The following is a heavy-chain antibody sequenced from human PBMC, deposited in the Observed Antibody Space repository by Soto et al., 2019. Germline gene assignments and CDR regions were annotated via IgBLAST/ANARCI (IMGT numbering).Heavy chain of an antibody. CDR1: GLPFSGYG. CDR2: LSDDGSKE. V-gene: IGHV3-30*18. Sequence: QVQLVESGGGVVQPGRSPRLYCAASGLPFSGYGMHWVRQVQGKGLEWAAVLSDDGSKEWYADSVKGRFTISRDNSKNTLSLQMHSLRAEDTGVYYCAQDLYRGSYHEGADSWGQGTLVTVSS. CDR3: AQDLYRGSYHEGADS. J-gene: IGHJ4*02. D-gene: IGHD1-26*01.